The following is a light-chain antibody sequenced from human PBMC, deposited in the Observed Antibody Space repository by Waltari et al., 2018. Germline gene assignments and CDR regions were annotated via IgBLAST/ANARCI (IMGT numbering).Light chain of an antibody. J-gene: IGKJ2*01. CDR3: QQYSRSPFT. V-gene: IGKV3-20*01. Sequence: IVLTQSPDTLSLSPGDRATLSCRASESVRSYYLAWYQQKPGQAPRLLISGASNRASGIPDRFSGSGSGTDFTLTVSRLDPEDIAVYYCQQYSRSPFTFGQGTKLEIK. CDR1: ESVRSYY. CDR2: GAS.